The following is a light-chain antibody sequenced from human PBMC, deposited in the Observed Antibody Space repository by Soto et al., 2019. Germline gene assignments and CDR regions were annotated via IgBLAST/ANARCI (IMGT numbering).Light chain of an antibody. CDR1: SSSIGSNT. CDR2: SNN. V-gene: IGLV1-44*01. CDR3: AAWDDSLNVRYV. Sequence: QSALTQPPSASGTPGQRVTISCSGSSSSIGSNTVNWYQQLPGTAPKLLIYSNNQRPSGVPDRFSGSKSGTSASLAISGLQSEDEADYYCAAWDDSLNVRYVFGTGTKATVL. J-gene: IGLJ1*01.